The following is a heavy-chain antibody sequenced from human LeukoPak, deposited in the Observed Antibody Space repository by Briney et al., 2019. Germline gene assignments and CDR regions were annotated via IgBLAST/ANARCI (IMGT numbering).Heavy chain of an antibody. CDR3: ARDQEVGATPHDY. D-gene: IGHD1-26*01. CDR1: GDSISPYY. Sequence: SETLSLTCTVSGDSISPYYWSWVRQPAGKGLEWIGRIFESGATNYNPSLTSRVTMSVDTSKRQFSLRLSSVTAADTAVYYCARDQEVGATPHDYWGQGTLVTVSS. CDR2: IFESGAT. V-gene: IGHV4-4*07. J-gene: IGHJ4*02.